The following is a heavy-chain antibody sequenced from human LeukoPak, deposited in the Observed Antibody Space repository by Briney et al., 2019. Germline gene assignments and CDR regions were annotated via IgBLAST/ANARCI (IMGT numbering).Heavy chain of an antibody. D-gene: IGHD3-10*02. CDR2: ISSSGRTI. CDR3: AELGITMIGGV. Sequence: PGGSLRLSCAASGFTFSSYQMNWVRQAPGKGLEWVSYISSSGRTIYHADSVKGRFTISRDNAKNSLYLQMNSLRAEDTAVYYCAELGITMIGGVWGKGTTVTISS. V-gene: IGHV3-48*03. J-gene: IGHJ6*04. CDR1: GFTFSSYQ.